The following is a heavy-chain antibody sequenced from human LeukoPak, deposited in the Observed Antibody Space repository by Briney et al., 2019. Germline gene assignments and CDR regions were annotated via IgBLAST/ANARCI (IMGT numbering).Heavy chain of an antibody. CDR3: AREDYYDSSGPSY. J-gene: IGHJ4*02. CDR2: IKQDGSEK. D-gene: IGHD3-22*01. Sequence: PGGSLRLSCAASGFTFSSYWMSWVRQAPGKGLEWVANIKQDGSEKYYVDSVKGRFTISRDNAKNSLYLQMNSLRAEDTAVYYCAREDYYDSSGPSYWGQGTLVTVSS. V-gene: IGHV3-7*01. CDR1: GFTFSSYW.